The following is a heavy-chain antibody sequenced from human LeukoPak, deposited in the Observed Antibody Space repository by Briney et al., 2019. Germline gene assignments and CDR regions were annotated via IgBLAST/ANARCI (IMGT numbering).Heavy chain of an antibody. Sequence: PGGSLRLSCAASGFTLSSYWMHWVRQAPGKGLVWVSRINSDGSSTSYADSVKGRFTISRDNAKNTLYLQMNSLRAEDTAVYYCARDHMAVYYYYYMDVWGKGTTVTVSS. CDR3: ARDHMAVYYYYYMDV. CDR2: INSDGSST. CDR1: GFTLSSYW. J-gene: IGHJ6*03. V-gene: IGHV3-74*01. D-gene: IGHD5-24*01.